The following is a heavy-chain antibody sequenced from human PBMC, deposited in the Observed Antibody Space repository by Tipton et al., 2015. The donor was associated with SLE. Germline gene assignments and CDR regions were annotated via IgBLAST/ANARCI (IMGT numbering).Heavy chain of an antibody. CDR3: ARDTPIRSSGSDY. Sequence: SLRLSCAASGFTFSSYWMSWVRQAPGKGLEWVANIKQDGSEKYYVDSVKGRFTISRDNAKNSLYLQMNSLRAEDTAVYYCARDTPIRSSGSDYWGQGTLVTVSS. CDR1: GFTFSSYW. V-gene: IGHV3-7*01. CDR2: IKQDGSEK. J-gene: IGHJ4*02. D-gene: IGHD6-19*01.